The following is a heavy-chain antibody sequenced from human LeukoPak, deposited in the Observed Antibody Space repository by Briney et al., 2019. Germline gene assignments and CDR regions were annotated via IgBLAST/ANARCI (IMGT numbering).Heavy chain of an antibody. Sequence: GGSLQISCKGSGYSFTSYWIGWGRRMPGKGREWMGIIYPGDSGTRYSPSFQGEVTISAEESISTAYLQWSSLKASDTAMYYCARLLWFGSHGPYWFDPWGQGTLVTVSS. CDR1: GYSFTSYW. CDR3: ARLLWFGSHGPYWFDP. CDR2: IYPGDSGT. V-gene: IGHV5-51*01. J-gene: IGHJ5*02. D-gene: IGHD3-10*01.